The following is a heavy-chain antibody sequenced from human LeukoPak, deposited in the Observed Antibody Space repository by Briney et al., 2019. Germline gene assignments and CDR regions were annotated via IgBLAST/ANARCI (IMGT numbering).Heavy chain of an antibody. J-gene: IGHJ4*02. Sequence: SETLSLTCTVSGASITSFYYNWIRQSAGKGLEWIGRIHTNGGTDYRPSLNSRVTMSVDTSKKQISLKLTSVAAADTAVYFCSRGGGYGDYWGQGILVTVSS. CDR2: IHTNGGT. CDR3: SRGGGYGDY. CDR1: GASITSFY. V-gene: IGHV4-4*07. D-gene: IGHD5-12*01.